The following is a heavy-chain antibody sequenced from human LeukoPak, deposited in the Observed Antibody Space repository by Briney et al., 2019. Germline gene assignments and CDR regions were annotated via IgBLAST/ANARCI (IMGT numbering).Heavy chain of an antibody. Sequence: PGGSVTLSCSVSGFTFWGYSMKWVRQAPGKGLEWVSYFSSRSATIYHADSVKGRFTVSRDNAKNSLYLQMDSLRVEDTAVYYCATDRADYDSSGYYLSDAFDIWGQGTMVTVSS. CDR3: ATDRADYDSSGYYLSDAFDI. CDR1: GFTFWGYS. CDR2: FSSRSATI. D-gene: IGHD3-22*01. V-gene: IGHV3-48*01. J-gene: IGHJ3*02.